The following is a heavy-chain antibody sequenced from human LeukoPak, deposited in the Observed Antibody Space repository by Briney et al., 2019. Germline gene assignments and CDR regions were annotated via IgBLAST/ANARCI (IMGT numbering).Heavy chain of an antibody. Sequence: ASVKVSCKASGCTFTGYYMHWVRQAPGQGLEWMGWINPNSGGTNYAQKFQGRVTMTRDTSISTAYMELSRLRSDDTAVYYCAGLYNWNHQDYDAMDVWGQGTTVTVSS. J-gene: IGHJ6*02. V-gene: IGHV1-2*02. D-gene: IGHD1-20*01. CDR3: AGLYNWNHQDYDAMDV. CDR1: GCTFTGYY. CDR2: INPNSGGT.